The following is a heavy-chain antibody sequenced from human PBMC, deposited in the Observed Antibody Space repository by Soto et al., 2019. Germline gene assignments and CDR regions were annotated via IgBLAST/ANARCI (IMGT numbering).Heavy chain of an antibody. V-gene: IGHV3-11*06. CDR3: AKDAPGGDYV. CDR1: GFTFSDYD. CDR2: ISSSSTYT. D-gene: IGHD2-21*02. J-gene: IGHJ4*02. Sequence: GGSLRLSCAVSGFTFSDYDMSWIRQAPGKGLEWVAYISSSSTYTDYGDSVKGRFTISRDNAKNSLYLQMNSLRVEDTGVYYCAKDAPGGDYVWGQGTLVTVSS.